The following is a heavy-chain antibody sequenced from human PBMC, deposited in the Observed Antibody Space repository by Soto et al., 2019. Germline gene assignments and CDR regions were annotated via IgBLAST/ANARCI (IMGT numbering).Heavy chain of an antibody. V-gene: IGHV1-18*01. J-gene: IGHJ6*02. CDR3: ARGGPTSADYYYGMDV. Sequence: ASVKVSCKXSGYTFSNDGINWVRQAPGQGLEWMGWISAYNGNTEYAQNFQGRVTMTTDTSTSTAYMELRSLRSDDTAVYSCARGGPTSADYYYGMDVWGLGTTVTVSS. D-gene: IGHD3-10*01. CDR1: GYTFSNDG. CDR2: ISAYNGNT.